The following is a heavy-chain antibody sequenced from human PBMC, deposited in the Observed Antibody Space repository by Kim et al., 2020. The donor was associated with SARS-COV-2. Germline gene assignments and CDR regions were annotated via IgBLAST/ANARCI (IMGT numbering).Heavy chain of an antibody. CDR2: IYSSGST. J-gene: IGHJ6*02. D-gene: IGHD3-10*01. CDR1: GGSISSGSYY. Sequence: SETLSLTCTVSGGSISSGSYYWSWIRQPAGKGLEWIGRIYSSGSTNYNPSLKSRVTISVDTSKNQFSLKLSPVTAADTAVYYCARERLITMVRGVNYFYYGMDVWGQGTTVTVSS. V-gene: IGHV4-61*02. CDR3: ARERLITMVRGVNYFYYGMDV.